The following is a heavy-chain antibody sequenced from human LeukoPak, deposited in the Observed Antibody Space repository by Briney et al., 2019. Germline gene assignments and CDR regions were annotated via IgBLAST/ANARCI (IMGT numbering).Heavy chain of an antibody. CDR1: GYTFTIYG. CDR2: ISAYNGNT. D-gene: IGHD6-6*01. V-gene: IGHV1-18*01. CDR3: ARFRSSIAARVADY. J-gene: IGHJ4*02. Sequence: RASVTVSCKASGYTFTIYGISWVRQAPGQGLEWMGWISAYNGNTNYAQKLQGRVTMTTDTSTSTAYMELRSLRSDDTAVYYCARFRSSIAARVADYWGQGTLVTVSS.